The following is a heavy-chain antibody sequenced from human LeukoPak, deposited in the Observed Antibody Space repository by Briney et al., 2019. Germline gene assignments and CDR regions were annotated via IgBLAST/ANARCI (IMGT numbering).Heavy chain of an antibody. V-gene: IGHV4-39*02. CDR1: GGSISSSSYY. CDR2: IYYSGST. CDR3: ARDMNPRGGWFDP. D-gene: IGHD1-14*01. J-gene: IGHJ5*02. Sequence: KASETLSLTCTVSGGSISSSSYYWGWIRQPPGKGLEWIGSIYYSGSTYYNPSLKSRVTISVDTSKNQFSLKLSSVTAADTAVYYCARDMNPRGGWFDPWGQGTLVTVSS.